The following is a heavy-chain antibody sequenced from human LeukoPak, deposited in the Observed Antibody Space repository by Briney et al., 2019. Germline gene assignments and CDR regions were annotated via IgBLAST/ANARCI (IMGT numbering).Heavy chain of an antibody. CDR2: IYYSGSN. D-gene: IGHD6-13*01. J-gene: IGHJ4*02. Sequence: PSETLFLTCTVSGDSTSSPTYYWGWIRQPPGKGLEWIGTIYYSGSNYNNLSLKSRVTISVDASKNQFSLRLSSVTAADTAVYYCARLKTAAGTKYFDYWGQGTLVTVSS. CDR3: ARLKTAAGTKYFDY. V-gene: IGHV4-39*01. CDR1: GDSTSSPTYY.